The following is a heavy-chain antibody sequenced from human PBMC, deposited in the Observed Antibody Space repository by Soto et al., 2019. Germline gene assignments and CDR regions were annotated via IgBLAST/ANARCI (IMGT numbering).Heavy chain of an antibody. CDR2: IYWDADK. D-gene: IGHD2-8*02. CDR3: AHYFYILVYDAFDI. CDR1: GFSLSTSGVG. V-gene: IGHV2-5*05. Sequence: QITLKESGPALVKPTQTLTLTCTFSGFSLSTSGVGVGWIRQPPGKALEWLALIYWDADKRYGPSLKSRLTTTKDTSTKQMVLTMTNMDRVDTAAYSSAHYFYILVYDAFDIWGQGTMVTVSS. J-gene: IGHJ3*02.